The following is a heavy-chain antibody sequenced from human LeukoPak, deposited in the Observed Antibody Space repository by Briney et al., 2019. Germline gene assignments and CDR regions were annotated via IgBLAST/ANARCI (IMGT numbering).Heavy chain of an antibody. D-gene: IGHD6-19*01. CDR2: IWADGSDK. V-gene: IGHV3-33*01. CDR3: VREGAVAGSVLRNWFDR. CDR1: GFIFSNYA. J-gene: IGHJ5*02. Sequence: GGSLRLSCATSGFIFSNYAFHWVRQAPGKGLEWVAVIWADGSDKYYADSVKGRFTISRDKSDNMVSLQMDSLRVEDTAVYYCVREGAVAGSVLRNWFDRWGQGNLVTVSS.